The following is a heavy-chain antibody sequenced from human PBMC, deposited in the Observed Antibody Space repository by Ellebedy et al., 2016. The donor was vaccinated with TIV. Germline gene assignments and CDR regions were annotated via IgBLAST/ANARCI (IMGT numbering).Heavy chain of an antibody. CDR1: GGTIRRDY. Sequence: MPSETLSLTCSITGGTIRRDYWSWIRQPPGRGLEWIGYFYYGGNSNYSPSLKGRVTISSDASKNQFSLRLTSVTAADTAVYYCARRETSGWTPNFDFWGQGILVAVSS. V-gene: IGHV4-59*01. D-gene: IGHD6-19*01. J-gene: IGHJ4*02. CDR2: FYYGGNS. CDR3: ARRETSGWTPNFDF.